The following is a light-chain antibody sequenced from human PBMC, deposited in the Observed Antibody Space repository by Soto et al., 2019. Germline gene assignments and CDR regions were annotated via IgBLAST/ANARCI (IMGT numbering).Light chain of an antibody. CDR3: SSFTSNSSVV. J-gene: IGLJ2*01. CDR2: EVS. CDR1: SSDVGGYNY. V-gene: IGLV2-14*01. Sequence: QSALTQPASVSGSPGQSITISCTGTSSDVGGYNYVSWYQHHPGKAPKLIIYEVSNRPSGVSNRFSASKSGNTASLTISGLQAEDEADYYCSSFTSNSSVVFGGGTKLTV.